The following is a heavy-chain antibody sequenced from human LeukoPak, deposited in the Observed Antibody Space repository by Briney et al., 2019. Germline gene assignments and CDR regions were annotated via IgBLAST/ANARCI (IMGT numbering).Heavy chain of an antibody. D-gene: IGHD5-18*01. CDR3: ARGDTAMVNRPVDY. V-gene: IGHV4-4*07. CDR1: GGSISGYY. J-gene: IGHJ4*02. Sequence: PSETLSLTCTVSGGSISGYYWSWIRQPPGKGLEWIGRIYTSGSTNYNPSLKSRVTISVDTSKNQFSLKLSSVTAADTAVYYCARGDTAMVNRPVDYWGQGTLVTVSS. CDR2: IYTSGST.